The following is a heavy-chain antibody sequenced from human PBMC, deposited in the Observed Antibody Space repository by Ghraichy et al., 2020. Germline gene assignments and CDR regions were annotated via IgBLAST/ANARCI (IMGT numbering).Heavy chain of an antibody. J-gene: IGHJ4*02. Sequence: SETLSLTCAVYGGSFSGYYWSWIRQPPGKGLEWIGEINHSGSTNYNPSLKSRVTISVDTSKNQFSLKLSSVTAADTAVYYCARGRGDGYNRGNDYWGQGTLVTVSS. V-gene: IGHV4-34*01. CDR3: ARGRGDGYNRGNDY. CDR2: INHSGST. CDR1: GGSFSGYY. D-gene: IGHD5-24*01.